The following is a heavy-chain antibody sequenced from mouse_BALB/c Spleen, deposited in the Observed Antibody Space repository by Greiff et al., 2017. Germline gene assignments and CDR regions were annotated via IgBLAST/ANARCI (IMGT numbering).Heavy chain of an antibody. Sequence: EVKLMESGGGLVQPGGSRKLSCAASGFTFSSFGMHWVRQAPEKGLEWVAYISSGSSTIYYADTVKGRFTISRDNPKNTLFLQMTSLRSEDTAMYYCARDLLRLHYYAMDYWGQGTSVTVSS. CDR3: ARDLLRLHYYAMDY. V-gene: IGHV5-17*02. J-gene: IGHJ4*01. D-gene: IGHD1-2*01. CDR1: GFTFSSFG. CDR2: ISSGSSTI.